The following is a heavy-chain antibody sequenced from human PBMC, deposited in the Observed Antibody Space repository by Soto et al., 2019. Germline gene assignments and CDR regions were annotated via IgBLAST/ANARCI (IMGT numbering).Heavy chain of an antibody. CDR2: ISAYNGNT. CDR1: GYTFTSYG. D-gene: IGHD3-10*01. Sequence: ASVKVSCKASGYTFTSYGISWVRQAPGQGLEWMGWISAYNGNTNYAQKLQGRVTMPTDTSTSTAYMELRSLRSDDTAVYYCARVTGGITMVRGAIGNWFDPWGQGTLVTVSS. J-gene: IGHJ5*02. V-gene: IGHV1-18*01. CDR3: ARVTGGITMVRGAIGNWFDP.